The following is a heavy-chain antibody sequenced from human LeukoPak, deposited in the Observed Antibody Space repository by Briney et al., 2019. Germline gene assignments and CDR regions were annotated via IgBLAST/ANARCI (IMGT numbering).Heavy chain of an antibody. CDR3: ARDPTVVTPEAVDI. V-gene: IGHV4-39*07. CDR2: SHYSGTT. CDR1: GGSINSSDHY. D-gene: IGHD4-23*01. J-gene: IGHJ3*02. Sequence: PSETLSLTCTVSGGSINSSDHYWGWIRQPPGKGLQWIGNSHYSGTTYYNPSLRSRTTISVDTSKNQFFLTVTSVTAADTAVYYCARDPTVVTPEAVDIWGQGTKVTVSS.